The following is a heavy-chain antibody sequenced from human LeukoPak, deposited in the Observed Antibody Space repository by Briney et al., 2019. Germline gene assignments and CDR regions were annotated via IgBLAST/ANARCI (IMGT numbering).Heavy chain of an antibody. CDR3: VRSLDY. V-gene: IGHV3-23*01. CDR2: IVGDTVT. J-gene: IGHJ4*02. CDR1: GFTFNSYA. Sequence: PGGSLRLSCAASGFTFNSYAMSWVRQAPGKGLEWVSAIVGDTVTFYTDSVKGRFTISRDNSKNTLYLQMNSLRVEETALYYCVRSLDYWGQGTLVTVSS.